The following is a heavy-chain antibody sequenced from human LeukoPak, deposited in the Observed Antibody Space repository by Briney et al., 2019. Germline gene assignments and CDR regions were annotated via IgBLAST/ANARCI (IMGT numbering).Heavy chain of an antibody. J-gene: IGHJ4*02. CDR1: GGSFSGYY. CDR2: INHSVST. CDR3: ARHWGHYYYGSGSFDY. D-gene: IGHD3-10*01. V-gene: IGHV4-34*01. Sequence: SETLSLTCAVYGGSFSGYYLSWIRQPPGKGLEWIGEINHSVSTNYNPSLKSRVTISVDTSKNQFSLKLSSVTAADTAVYYCARHWGHYYYGSGSFDYWGQGTLVTVSS.